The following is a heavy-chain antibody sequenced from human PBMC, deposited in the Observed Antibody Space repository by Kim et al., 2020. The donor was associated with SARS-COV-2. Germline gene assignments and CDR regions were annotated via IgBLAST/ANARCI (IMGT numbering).Heavy chain of an antibody. Sequence: GGSLRLSCAASGFTFSSYAMSWVRQAPGKGLEWVSAISGSGGSTYYADSVKGRFTISRDNSKNTLYLQMNSLRAEDTAVYYCAKDRPGIIVGATTYYFDYWGQGTLVTVSS. D-gene: IGHD1-26*01. J-gene: IGHJ4*02. CDR3: AKDRPGIIVGATTYYFDY. V-gene: IGHV3-23*01. CDR1: GFTFSSYA. CDR2: ISGSGGST.